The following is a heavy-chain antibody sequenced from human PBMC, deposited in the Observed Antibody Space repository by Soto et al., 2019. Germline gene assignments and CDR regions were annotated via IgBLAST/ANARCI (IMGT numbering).Heavy chain of an antibody. CDR3: ARIGLRFLEWTLDAFDI. D-gene: IGHD3-3*01. Sequence: QVQLVQSGAEVKKPGASVKVSCKASGYTFTSYGISWVRQAPGQGLEWMGWISAYNGNTNYAQKLQGRVTMTTDTSTSTDYMELRSLRSDDTAVYYCARIGLRFLEWTLDAFDIWGQGTMVTVSS. CDR2: ISAYNGNT. V-gene: IGHV1-18*01. CDR1: GYTFTSYG. J-gene: IGHJ3*02.